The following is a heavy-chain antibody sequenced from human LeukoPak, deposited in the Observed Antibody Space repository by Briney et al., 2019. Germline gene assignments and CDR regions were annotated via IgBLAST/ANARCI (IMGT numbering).Heavy chain of an antibody. Sequence: ASVKVSCKASGGTFSSYAISWVRQAPGQGLEWMGGIIPIFATANYAQKFQGRVTITTDESTYTAYMELSSLRSDDTPVYYCARDEGPYAFDIWGQGTVVTVSS. V-gene: IGHV1-69*05. CDR1: GGTFSSYA. CDR2: IIPIFATA. J-gene: IGHJ3*02. CDR3: ARDEGPYAFDI.